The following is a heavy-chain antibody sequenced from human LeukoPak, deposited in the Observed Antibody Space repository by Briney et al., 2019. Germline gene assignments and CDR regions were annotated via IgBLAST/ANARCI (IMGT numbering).Heavy chain of an antibody. Sequence: EGSLRLSCAASGFSFSDSYMSWIRQSPGKGLEWVSHISGSGHITYYADSVRGRFTISRDNAKNSLFLQMNSVRAEDTAVYLCARTRGPLLPESWGQGTLVTVPS. CDR1: GFSFSDSY. CDR2: ISGSGHIT. V-gene: IGHV3-11*04. D-gene: IGHD3-22*01. CDR3: ARTRGPLLPES. J-gene: IGHJ1*01.